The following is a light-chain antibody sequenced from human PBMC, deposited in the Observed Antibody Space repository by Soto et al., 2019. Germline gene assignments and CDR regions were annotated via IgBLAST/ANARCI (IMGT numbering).Light chain of an antibody. J-gene: IGKJ1*01. CDR2: GTS. Sequence: EVVLTQSPVTLSLSPLERATLSCIASQSVSISYLAWYQQKPGQAPRLLIYGTSSRATGIPDRFSGSGSGTDFTLTISRLEPEDFAVYYCQQYGRSSWTFGQGTKVDLK. CDR1: QSVSISY. CDR3: QQYGRSSWT. V-gene: IGKV3-20*01.